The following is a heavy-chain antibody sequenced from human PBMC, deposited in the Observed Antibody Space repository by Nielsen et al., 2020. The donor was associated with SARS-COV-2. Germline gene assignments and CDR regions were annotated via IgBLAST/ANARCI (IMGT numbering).Heavy chain of an antibody. D-gene: IGHD6-6*01. Sequence: GGSLSLTCAASGFTFSSYCMNWVRQAPGKGLEWVSSISSSSSYIYYADSVKGRFTISRDNAKNSLYLQMNSLRAEDTAVYYCARWDGIAARPGGNYWGQGTLVTVSS. CDR2: ISSSSSYI. V-gene: IGHV3-21*01. CDR3: ARWDGIAARPGGNY. J-gene: IGHJ4*02. CDR1: GFTFSSYC.